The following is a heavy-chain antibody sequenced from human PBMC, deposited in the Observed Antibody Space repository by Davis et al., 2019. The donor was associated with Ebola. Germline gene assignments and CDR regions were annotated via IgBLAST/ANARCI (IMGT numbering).Heavy chain of an antibody. CDR1: GGSFSNYF. V-gene: IGHV4-34*01. J-gene: IGHJ6*02. D-gene: IGHD3-3*01. CDR2: INHSGST. CDR3: ARANEDYDLALMDV. Sequence: PSETLSLTCAVYGGSFSNYFWSWIRQPPGKGLEWIGEINHSGSTNYNPSLKSRVTISVDTSKNQFSLKLSSVTAADTAVYYCARANEDYDLALMDVWGQGTTVTVSS.